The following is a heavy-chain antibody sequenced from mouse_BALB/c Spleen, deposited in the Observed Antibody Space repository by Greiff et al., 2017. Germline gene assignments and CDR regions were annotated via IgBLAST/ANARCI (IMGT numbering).Heavy chain of an antibody. Sequence: VQLQQPGAELVKPGTSVKLSCKASGYNFTSYWINWVKLRPGQGLEWIGDIYPGSGSTNYNEKFKSKATLTVDTSSSTAYMQLSSLASEDSALYYCARGDGYYSWFAYWGQGTLVTVSA. CDR3: ARGDGYYSWFAY. CDR1: GYNFTSYW. D-gene: IGHD2-3*01. J-gene: IGHJ3*01. V-gene: IGHV1-55*01. CDR2: IYPGSGST.